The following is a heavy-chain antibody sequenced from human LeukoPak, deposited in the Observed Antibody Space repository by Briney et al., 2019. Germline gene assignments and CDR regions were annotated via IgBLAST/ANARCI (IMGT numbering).Heavy chain of an antibody. CDR2: MNPNCGNT. V-gene: IGHV1-8*01. CDR1: GYTFTSYD. CDR3: ARAHGDYEYYYYGMDV. Sequence: ASVKVSCKASGYTFTSYDINWVRQATGQGLEWMGWMNPNCGNTGYAQKFQGRVTMTRNTSISTAYMELSSLRSEDTAVYYCARAHGDYEYYYYGMDVWGQGTTVTVSS. J-gene: IGHJ6*02. D-gene: IGHD4-17*01.